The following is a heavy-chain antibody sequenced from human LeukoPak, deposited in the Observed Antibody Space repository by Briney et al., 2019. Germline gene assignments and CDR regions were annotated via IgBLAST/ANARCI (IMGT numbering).Heavy chain of an antibody. J-gene: IGHJ4*02. CDR3: ARWGKMATTEVHER. V-gene: IGHV1-69*05. D-gene: IGHD5-24*01. CDR2: IIPIFGTA. CDR1: GGTFSSYA. Sequence: SVKVSCKASGGTFSSYAISWVRQAPGQGLEWMGRIIPIFGTANYAQKFQGRVTITTDESTSTAYMELSSLRSEDTAVYYCARWGKMATTEVHERWGQGTLVTASS.